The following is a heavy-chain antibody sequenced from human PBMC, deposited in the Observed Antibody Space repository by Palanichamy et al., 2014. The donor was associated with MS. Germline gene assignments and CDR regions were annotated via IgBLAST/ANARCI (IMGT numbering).Heavy chain of an antibody. V-gene: IGHV1-8*01. Sequence: QVQLVQSGAEVKKPGASVKVSCKASGYTFTSYDVNWVRQATGQGLEWMGWMNPNSGNTGYAQKFQGRISVTRNSSISTAYMELSSLRSDDTAVYYCARALRISGKRELDYWGQGTQVTVSA. CDR1: GYTFTSYD. D-gene: IGHD1-20*01. CDR2: MNPNSGNT. J-gene: IGHJ4*02. CDR3: ARALRISGKRELDY.